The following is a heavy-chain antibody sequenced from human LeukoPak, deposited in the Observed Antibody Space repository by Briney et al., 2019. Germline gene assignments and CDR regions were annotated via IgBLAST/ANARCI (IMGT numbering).Heavy chain of an antibody. V-gene: IGHV3-21*04. CDR3: ATVRQYYYDSSGLTFDY. D-gene: IGHD3-22*01. J-gene: IGHJ4*02. Sequence: GGSLRLSCAASGFTFSSYSMNWVRQAPGKGLEWVSSISSSSSYIYYADSVKGRFTISRDNSKNTLYLQMNSLRAEDTAVYYCATVRQYYYDSSGLTFDYWGQGTLVTVSS. CDR1: GFTFSSYS. CDR2: ISSSSSYI.